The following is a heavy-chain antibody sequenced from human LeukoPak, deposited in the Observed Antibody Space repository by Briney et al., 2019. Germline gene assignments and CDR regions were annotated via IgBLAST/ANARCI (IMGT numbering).Heavy chain of an antibody. V-gene: IGHV4-39*07. CDR3: ARDGTPDYSYYMDV. Sequence: KSRVTISVDTSKNQFSLKLSSVTAADTAVYYCARDGTPDYSYYMDVWGKGTTVTVSS. D-gene: IGHD1-26*01. J-gene: IGHJ6*03.